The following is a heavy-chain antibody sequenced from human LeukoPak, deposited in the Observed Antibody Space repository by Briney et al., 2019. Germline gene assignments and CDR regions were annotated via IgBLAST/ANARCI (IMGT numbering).Heavy chain of an antibody. D-gene: IGHD4-17*01. CDR2: INHSGST. Sequence: PSETLSLTCAVYGGSFSGYYWSWIRQPPGKGLEWIGEINHSGSTNYNPSLKSRVTISVDTSKNQFSLKLSSVTAADTAVYYCARLNDYGDYGFDYWGQGTLVTVSS. CDR1: GGSFSGYY. V-gene: IGHV4-34*01. CDR3: ARLNDYGDYGFDY. J-gene: IGHJ4*02.